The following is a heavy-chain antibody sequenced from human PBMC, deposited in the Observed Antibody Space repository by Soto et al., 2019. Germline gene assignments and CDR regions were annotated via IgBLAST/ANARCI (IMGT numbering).Heavy chain of an antibody. CDR1: GGTFSSYA. Sequence: ASVKVSCKASGGTFSSYAISWVRQAPGQGLERMGGIIPIPGTANYAQKFQGRVTITADESTSTAYMELSSLRSEDTAVYYCARSQGSSTSLEIYYYYYYGMDVWGQGTTVTVSS. D-gene: IGHD2-2*01. CDR3: ARSQGSSTSLEIYYYYYYGMDV. J-gene: IGHJ6*02. V-gene: IGHV1-69*13. CDR2: IIPIPGTA.